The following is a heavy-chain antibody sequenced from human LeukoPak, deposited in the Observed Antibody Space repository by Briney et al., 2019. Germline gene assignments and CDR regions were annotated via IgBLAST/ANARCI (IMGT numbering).Heavy chain of an antibody. CDR2: IFHSGNT. D-gene: IGHD3-22*01. J-gene: IGHJ4*02. CDR1: GGSISSSNY. V-gene: IGHV4-4*02. CDR3: VRGLLNYYDSSGYSPFDY. Sequence: PSETLSHTCTVSGGSISSSNYWSWVRQPPGKGLGWIGEIFHSGNTNYSPSLRSRVAMSLDKSKNQFSLKLNAVTAADTAVYYCVRGLLNYYDSSGYSPFDYWGQGTLVTVSS.